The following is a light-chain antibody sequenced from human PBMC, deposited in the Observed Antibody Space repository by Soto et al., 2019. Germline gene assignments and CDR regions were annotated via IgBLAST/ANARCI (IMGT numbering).Light chain of an antibody. CDR2: DAS. Sequence: EIVLTQSPATLSLSPGERATLSCRASQSVSSYLAWSQQKPGQAPRLLIYDASHRATGIPARFSGSGSGTDFTITISSLEPEDFAVYYCQQRSNWPPELNFGGGTKVEIK. CDR1: QSVSSY. CDR3: QQRSNWPPELN. V-gene: IGKV3-11*01. J-gene: IGKJ4*01.